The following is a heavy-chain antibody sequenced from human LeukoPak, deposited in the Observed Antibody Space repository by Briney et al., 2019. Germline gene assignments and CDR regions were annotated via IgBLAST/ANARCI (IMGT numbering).Heavy chain of an antibody. CDR1: GYTLTDHY. D-gene: IGHD6-13*01. J-gene: IGHJ4*02. V-gene: IGHV1-2*06. CDR2: INRNSGVA. CDR3: ARGTAVGQTRDY. Sequence: APVKVSCKASGYTLTDHYIHWVRQAPGQGLEWMGRINRNSGVANYAQKFQGRVTMTRDTSISTAYMELSSLPSDDTAVYYCARGTAVGQTRDYWGQGTLVTVSS.